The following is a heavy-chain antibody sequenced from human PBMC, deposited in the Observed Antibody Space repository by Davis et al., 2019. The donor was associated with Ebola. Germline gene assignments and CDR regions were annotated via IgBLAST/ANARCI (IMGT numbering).Heavy chain of an antibody. CDR2: ISYDGSNA. CDR3: ARSVDTPVVPYFDY. CDR1: GFTFTSYA. D-gene: IGHD5-18*01. J-gene: IGHJ4*02. V-gene: IGHV3-30*04. Sequence: GESLKISCEASGFTFTSYAMHWVRQAPGKGLEWVAVISYDGSNAHYADSVKGRFTTSRDNSKNTQYLQMNSLRAEDTAVYYCARSVDTPVVPYFDYWGQGALVTVSS.